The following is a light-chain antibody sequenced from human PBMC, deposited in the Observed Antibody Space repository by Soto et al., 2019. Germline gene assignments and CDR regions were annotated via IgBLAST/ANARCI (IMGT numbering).Light chain of an antibody. J-gene: IGKJ2*01. V-gene: IGKV1-9*01. CDR2: AAS. Sequence: IQLTQSPSSLSASVGDRVTITCRASQGISSYLAWYQQKPGKAPKLLIYAASTLQSWVPSRFSGSGSGTDFPLPISSLQPEDFATYYCQQLNSYPYTFGQGTKLEMK. CDR1: QGISSY. CDR3: QQLNSYPYT.